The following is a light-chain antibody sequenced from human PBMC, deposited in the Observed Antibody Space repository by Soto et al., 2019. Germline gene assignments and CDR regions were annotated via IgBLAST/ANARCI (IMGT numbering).Light chain of an antibody. V-gene: IGLV1-40*01. J-gene: IGLJ3*02. Sequence: QSVLTQPPSVSGPPGQTVSFPGSGTTSTTGAGYDVHWYQQLPGTVPKLVIYDTFNRPSGVPDRFSGSKSGTSASLAITGLQAEDEADYYCQAYDNSLGVSVLFGGGTKLTVL. CDR3: QAYDNSLGVSVL. CDR1: TSTTGAGYD. CDR2: DTF.